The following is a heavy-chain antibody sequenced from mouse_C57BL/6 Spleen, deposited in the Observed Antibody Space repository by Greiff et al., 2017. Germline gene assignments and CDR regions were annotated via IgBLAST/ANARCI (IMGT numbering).Heavy chain of an antibody. CDR2: IRLKSDNYAT. Sequence: EVQLVESGGGLVQPGGSMKLSCVASGFTFSNYWMNWVRQSPEKGLEWVAQIRLKSDNYATHYAESVKGRFTISRDDSKSSVYLQMNNLRAEDTGIYYCTGYYSNYYARDYWGKGTSVTVSS. V-gene: IGHV6-3*01. J-gene: IGHJ4*01. CDR3: TGYYSNYYARDY. D-gene: IGHD2-5*01. CDR1: GFTFSNYW.